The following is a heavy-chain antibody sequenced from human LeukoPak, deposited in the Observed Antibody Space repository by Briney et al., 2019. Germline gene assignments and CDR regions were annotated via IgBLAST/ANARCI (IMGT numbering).Heavy chain of an antibody. CDR1: GYTFTSYY. J-gene: IGHJ4*02. CDR2: INPSGGST. CDR3: ARGITIFLPDY. D-gene: IGHD3-9*01. V-gene: IGHV1-46*01. Sequence: ASVKVPCKASGYTFTSYYMHWVRQAPGQGLEWMGIINPSGGSTSYAQKFQGRVTMTRDTSTSTVYMKLSSLRSEDTAVYYCARGITIFLPDYWGQGTLVTVSS.